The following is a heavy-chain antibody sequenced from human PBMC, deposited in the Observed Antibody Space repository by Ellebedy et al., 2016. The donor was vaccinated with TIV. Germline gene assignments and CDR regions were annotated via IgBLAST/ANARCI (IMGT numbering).Heavy chain of an antibody. Sequence: GSLRLCXTVPGGSISSNYCSWIRQPPGKGLEWIVYIYYRGSTNYNPSLKSRVTKSGDTSKNQFSLKLSFVNAADTGVYYCARDYTIFGVVSHYYYGMDVWGQGTTVTVSS. CDR3: ARDYTIFGVVSHYYYGMDV. CDR2: IYYRGST. V-gene: IGHV4-59*01. J-gene: IGHJ6*02. CDR1: GGSISSNY. D-gene: IGHD3-3*01.